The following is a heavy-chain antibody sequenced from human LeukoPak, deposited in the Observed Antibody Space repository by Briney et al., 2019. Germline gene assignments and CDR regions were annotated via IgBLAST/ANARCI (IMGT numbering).Heavy chain of an antibody. CDR2: IYHSGST. CDR1: GGSISSSNW. D-gene: IGHD5-12*01. Sequence: PSETLSLTCAVSGGSISSSNWWSWVRQPPGKGLEWIGEIYHSGSTNYNPSLKSRVTISVDTSKNQFSLKLSSVTAADTAVYYCARWYSGYDSRFDPWGQGTLVTVSS. CDR3: ARWYSGYDSRFDP. J-gene: IGHJ5*02. V-gene: IGHV4-4*02.